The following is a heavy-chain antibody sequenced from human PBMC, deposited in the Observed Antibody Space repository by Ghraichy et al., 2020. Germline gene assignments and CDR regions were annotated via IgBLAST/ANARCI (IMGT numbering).Heavy chain of an antibody. D-gene: IGHD1-26*01. J-gene: IGHJ4*02. V-gene: IGHV4-4*07. CDR3: SRGAASASHYLDY. CDR2: IYPSGTP. CDR1: GGSFSSYY. Sequence: SETLSLTCTVSGGSFSSYYWSWIRQPAGKGLEWIWRIYPSGTPNYYPSPRSRLTMSVDTSKNQFPLNLRSVTAADAAADYCSRGAASASHYLDYWGLGTLVTVAS.